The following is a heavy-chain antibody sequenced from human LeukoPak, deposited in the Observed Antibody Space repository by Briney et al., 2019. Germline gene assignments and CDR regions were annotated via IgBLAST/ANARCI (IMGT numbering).Heavy chain of an antibody. CDR3: ARGGGSLDY. D-gene: IGHD2-15*01. V-gene: IGHV3-21*01. CDR2: ISTSSSYI. CDR1: GFPFSSYS. J-gene: IGHJ4*02. Sequence: PGGSLRLSCAASGFPFSSYSVNWVRQAPEKGLEWVSSISTSSSYIFYADSVRGRFTISRDNAKNSLYLQMNSLRAEDTAVYYCARGGGSLDYWGQGTLVTVSS.